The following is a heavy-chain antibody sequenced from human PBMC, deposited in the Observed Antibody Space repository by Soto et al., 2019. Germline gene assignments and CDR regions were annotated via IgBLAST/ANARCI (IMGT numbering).Heavy chain of an antibody. CDR3: ARVYYYGSGRRLYYYYGMDV. D-gene: IGHD3-10*01. V-gene: IGHV4-34*01. J-gene: IGHJ6*02. CDR2: INHSGST. CDR1: GGSFSGYY. Sequence: SETLSLTCAVYGGSFSGYYWSWIRQPPGKGLEWIGEINHSGSTNYNPSLKSRVTISVDTSKNQFSLKLSSVTAADTAVYYCARVYYYGSGRRLYYYYGMDVWGQGTTVTVSS.